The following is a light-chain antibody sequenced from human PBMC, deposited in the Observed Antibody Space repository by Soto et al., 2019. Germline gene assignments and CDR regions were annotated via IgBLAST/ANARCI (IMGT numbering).Light chain of an antibody. CDR2: EVS. J-gene: IGKJ5*01. Sequence: DVVMTQTPLSLSVAPGQPASISCKSSQSLLHITGETFLFWYXQKPGQSQQXLIYEVSTRVSGVPDRFSGSGSGTDCTLEIRRVETDDGGIYYGMQSTQLPPTFGQGTRLEIK. CDR3: MQSTQLPPT. CDR1: QSLLHITGETF. V-gene: IGKV2D-29*02.